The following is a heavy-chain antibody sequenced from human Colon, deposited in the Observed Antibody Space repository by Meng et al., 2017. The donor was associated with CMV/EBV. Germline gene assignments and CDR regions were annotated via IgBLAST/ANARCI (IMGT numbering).Heavy chain of an antibody. CDR3: ARDGYSHSWSSEVYSDS. D-gene: IGHD5-12*01. V-gene: IGHV1-18*01. CDR1: GYNFVNYG. J-gene: IGHJ4*02. CDR2: ISPYHAKT. Sequence: ASVKVSCKASGYNFVNYGITWVRQAPGQGLEWMGWISPYHAKTNYAQRVQDRITMTTDTSTNTAYMELKSLRSDDTAVYYCARDGYSHSWSSEVYSDSWGQGTLVTVS.